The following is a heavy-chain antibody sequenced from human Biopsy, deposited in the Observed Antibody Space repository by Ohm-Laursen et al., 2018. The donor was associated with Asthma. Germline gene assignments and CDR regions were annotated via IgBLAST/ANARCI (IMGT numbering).Heavy chain of an antibody. J-gene: IGHJ4*02. D-gene: IGHD2-15*01. CDR2: INFVFGTT. CDR3: ARKAGSCISWTCYSLDF. CDR1: GGTFNTYV. Sequence: GASVKVFCKSLGGTFNTYVIGWARQAPGQGLEWMGGINFVFGTTTYPQKFQDRVTITADDSTSTVYMELSSLRSEDTAVYYCARKAGSCISWTCYSLDFWGQGTLVTVSS. V-gene: IGHV1-69*13.